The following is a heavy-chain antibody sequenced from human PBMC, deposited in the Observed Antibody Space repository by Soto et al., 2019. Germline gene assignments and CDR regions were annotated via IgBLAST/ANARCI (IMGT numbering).Heavy chain of an antibody. CDR2: IYYSGST. J-gene: IGHJ4*02. CDR1: GGSISSGDYY. CDR3: AREGYYDSSGYGGQTDY. D-gene: IGHD3-22*01. Sequence: SETLSLTCTVSGGSISSGDYYWSWIRQPPGKGLEWIGYIYYSGSTYYNPSLKSRVTISVDTSKNQFSLKLSSVTAADTAVYYCAREGYYDSSGYGGQTDYWGQGTLVTVSS. V-gene: IGHV4-30-4*01.